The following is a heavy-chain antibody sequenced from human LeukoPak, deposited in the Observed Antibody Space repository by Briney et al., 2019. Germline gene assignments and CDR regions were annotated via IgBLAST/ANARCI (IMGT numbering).Heavy chain of an antibody. CDR1: GESISGFY. CDR2: IYYSGST. V-gene: IGHV4-59*01. CDR3: ARDALNDYRLNWFDP. D-gene: IGHD4-11*01. Sequence: SETLSLTCTVSGESISGFYWTWIRQPPGKGLEWIGYIYYSGSTNYNPSLKSRVTISVDTSKNQFSLKLSSVTAADTAVYYCARDALNDYRLNWFDPWGQGTLVTVSS. J-gene: IGHJ5*02.